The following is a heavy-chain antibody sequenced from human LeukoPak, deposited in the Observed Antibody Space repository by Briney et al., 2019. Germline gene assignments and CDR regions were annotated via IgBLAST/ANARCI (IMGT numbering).Heavy chain of an antibody. J-gene: IGHJ4*02. CDR3: ARGPGDGYNSWWGYYFDY. Sequence: GASVKVSCKASGGTFSSYAISWVRLAPGQGLEWMGGIIPIFGTANYAQKFQGRVTITTDESTSTAYMELSSLRSEDTAVYYCARGPGDGYNSWWGYYFDYWGQGTLVTVSS. CDR1: GGTFSSYA. CDR2: IIPIFGTA. V-gene: IGHV1-69*05. D-gene: IGHD5-24*01.